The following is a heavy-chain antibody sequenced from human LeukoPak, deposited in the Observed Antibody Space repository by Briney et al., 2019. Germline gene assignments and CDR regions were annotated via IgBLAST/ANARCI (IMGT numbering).Heavy chain of an antibody. J-gene: IGHJ5*02. Sequence: PSETLSLTCAVSGDSISSGGYSWSWIRQTPGKGLEWIAYTHDSGSTYNNPSLKTRLSISIDTSKNQFSLKLHSVTAADTAVYYCARVVAAAGNNWFDPWGQGTLVTVSS. D-gene: IGHD6-13*01. CDR2: THDSGST. CDR1: GDSISSGGYS. V-gene: IGHV4-30-4*07. CDR3: ARVVAAAGNNWFDP.